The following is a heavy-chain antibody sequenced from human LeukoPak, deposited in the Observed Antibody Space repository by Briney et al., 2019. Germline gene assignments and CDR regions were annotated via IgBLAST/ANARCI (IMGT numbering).Heavy chain of an antibody. D-gene: IGHD2-2*01. V-gene: IGHV5-51*01. CDR1: GYSFTTYW. J-gene: IGHJ4*02. CDR2: IYPDYCDA. Sequence: GGSLKISCKASGYSFTTYWLAWVRQMAGKGLEWMGIIYPDYCDARYRPSFQGQVTISADKSISTAYLQWSSLKASDTAMYYCARQGYCSSTSCYVDFWGQGTLVTVSS. CDR3: ARQGYCSSTSCYVDF.